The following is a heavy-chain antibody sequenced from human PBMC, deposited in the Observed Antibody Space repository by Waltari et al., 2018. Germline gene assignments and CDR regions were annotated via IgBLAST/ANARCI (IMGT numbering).Heavy chain of an antibody. V-gene: IGHV1-2*06. CDR3: ARERSKAGDDY. D-gene: IGHD3-10*01. Sequence: QVQLVQSGAEVKKPGASVKVSCKASGYTFTGYYMHWVRQAPGQGLEWMGRINPNSGGTNYAKKFQCRSTMTRDTSISTAYMELSRLRSDDTAVYYCARERSKAGDDYWGQGTLVTVSS. CDR1: GYTFTGYY. CDR2: INPNSGGT. J-gene: IGHJ4*02.